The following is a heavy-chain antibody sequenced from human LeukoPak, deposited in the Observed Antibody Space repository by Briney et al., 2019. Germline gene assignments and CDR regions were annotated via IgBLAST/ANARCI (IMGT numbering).Heavy chain of an antibody. Sequence: PGGSLRLSCAASGFTFSSYSMNWVRQAPGKGLEWVSYISSSSTIYYADSVKGRITISRDNAKNSLYLQMNSLRAEDTAVYYCARDSTVTTLDYWGQGTLVTVSS. D-gene: IGHD4-11*01. CDR2: ISSSSTI. CDR1: GFTFSSYS. J-gene: IGHJ4*02. V-gene: IGHV3-48*01. CDR3: ARDSTVTTLDY.